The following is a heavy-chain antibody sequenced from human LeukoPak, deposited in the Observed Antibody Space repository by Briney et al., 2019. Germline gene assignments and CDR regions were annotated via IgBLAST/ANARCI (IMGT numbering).Heavy chain of an antibody. CDR2: LRGGGET. J-gene: IGHJ4*02. CDR3: AKASWVSSADAVL. CDR1: GFTFSSYA. V-gene: IGHV3-23*01. Sequence: GGSLRLSCAASGFTFSSYARSGVRQAPPRGLEWVSSLRGGGETFYADSVKGRFTLSRDDSRNTVYLQMNNLRVEDTAVYFCAKASWVSSADAVLWGQGTLVTVSS. D-gene: IGHD3-3*01.